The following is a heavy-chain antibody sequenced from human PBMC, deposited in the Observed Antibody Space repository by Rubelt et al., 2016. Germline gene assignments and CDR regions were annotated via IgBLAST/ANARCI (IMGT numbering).Heavy chain of an antibody. Sequence: GQGLEWVSAISGSGGSTYYADSVKGRFTISRDNSKNTLYLQMNSLRAEDTAVYYCARTARAAAAVGMDVWGQGTTVTVSS. CDR3: ARTARAAAAVGMDV. J-gene: IGHJ6*02. CDR2: ISGSGGST. D-gene: IGHD6-13*01. V-gene: IGHV3-23*01.